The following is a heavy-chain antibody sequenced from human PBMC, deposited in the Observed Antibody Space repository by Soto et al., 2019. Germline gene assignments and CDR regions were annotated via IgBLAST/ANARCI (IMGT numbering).Heavy chain of an antibody. Sequence: GVSLRLSCAASGFTFSSYAMSWVRQAPGKGLEWVSAISGSGGSTYYADSVKGRFTISRDNSKNTLYLQMNSLRAEDTAVYYCAKDFVAARPEGRLFDYWGQGTLVTVSS. D-gene: IGHD6-6*01. CDR1: GFTFSSYA. J-gene: IGHJ4*02. CDR3: AKDFVAARPEGRLFDY. CDR2: ISGSGGST. V-gene: IGHV3-23*01.